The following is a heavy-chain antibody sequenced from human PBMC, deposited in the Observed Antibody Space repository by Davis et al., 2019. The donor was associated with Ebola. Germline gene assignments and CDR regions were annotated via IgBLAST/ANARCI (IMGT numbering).Heavy chain of an antibody. D-gene: IGHD3-9*01. CDR3: AREIEYYEILTGYFPY. Sequence: PGGSLRLSCAASGFTFSNYWMNWVRQAPGKGLEWVANINQDGSEKYYVDSVKGRFTISRDNAKNSLYLQMNSLRAEDTAVYYCAREIEYYEILTGYFPYWGQGTLVTVSS. CDR2: INQDGSEK. J-gene: IGHJ4*02. CDR1: GFTFSNYW. V-gene: IGHV3-7*03.